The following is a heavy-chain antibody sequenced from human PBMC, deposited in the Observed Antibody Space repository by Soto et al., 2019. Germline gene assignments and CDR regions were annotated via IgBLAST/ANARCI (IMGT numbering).Heavy chain of an antibody. CDR1: GFTFSSYA. V-gene: IGHV3-23*01. Sequence: EVQLLESGGGLVQPGGSLRLSCAASGFTFSSYAMSWVRQAPGKGLEWVSAISGSGGSTYYADSVKGRFTISRDNSKNTLYLQMNSLRAEDTAVCYCAKDPFITMVRGVFDYWGQGTLVTVSS. CDR2: ISGSGGST. D-gene: IGHD3-10*01. J-gene: IGHJ4*02. CDR3: AKDPFITMVRGVFDY.